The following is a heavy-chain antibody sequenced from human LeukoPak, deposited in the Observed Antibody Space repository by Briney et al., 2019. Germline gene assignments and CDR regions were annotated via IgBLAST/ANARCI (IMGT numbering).Heavy chain of an antibody. Sequence: ASVKVSCKASGYTFTSYDINWVRQATGQGLEWMGWMKPNSGNTGNAQKFQGRVTMTRNTSISTAYMELSSLRSEDTAVYYCARGAVVVPAATTYYYYYYMDVWGKGTTVTVSS. V-gene: IGHV1-8*01. CDR2: MKPNSGNT. D-gene: IGHD2-2*01. CDR1: GYTFTSYD. J-gene: IGHJ6*03. CDR3: ARGAVVVPAATTYYYYYYMDV.